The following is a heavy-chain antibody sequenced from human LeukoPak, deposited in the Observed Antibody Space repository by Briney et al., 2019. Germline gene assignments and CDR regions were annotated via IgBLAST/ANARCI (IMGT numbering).Heavy chain of an antibody. J-gene: IGHJ6*03. Sequence: PGGSLRLSCAASGFTFSSYAMSWVRQAPGKGLEWVSYISSSSSTIYYADSVKGRFTISRDSAKNSLYLQMNSLRAEDTAVYYCARGLSSSQSYYYYYMDVWGKGTTVTVSS. D-gene: IGHD6-13*01. V-gene: IGHV3-48*01. CDR1: GFTFSSYA. CDR2: ISSSSSTI. CDR3: ARGLSSSQSYYYYYMDV.